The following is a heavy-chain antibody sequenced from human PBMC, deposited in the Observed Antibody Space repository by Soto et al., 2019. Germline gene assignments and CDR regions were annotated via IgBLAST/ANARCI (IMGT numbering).Heavy chain of an antibody. D-gene: IGHD3-22*01. CDR1: GGSISSGDYY. CDR3: ARDFYDSSGFAQAYFDY. Sequence: SETLSLTCTVSGGSISSGDYYWSWIRQPPGKGLEWIGYIYYSGSTYYNPSLKSRVTMSVDTSRKQFSLRLSSVTAADTAIYYCARDFYDSSGFAQAYFDYWGRGTLVTVSS. J-gene: IGHJ4*02. CDR2: IYYSGST. V-gene: IGHV4-30-4*01.